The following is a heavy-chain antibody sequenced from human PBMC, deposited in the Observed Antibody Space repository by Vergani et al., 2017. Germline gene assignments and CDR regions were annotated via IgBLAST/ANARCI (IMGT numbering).Heavy chain of an antibody. V-gene: IGHV4-30-4*08. CDR2: IYHSGST. D-gene: IGHD6-13*01. J-gene: IGHJ4*02. Sequence: QVQLQESGPGLVKPSQTLSLTCTVSGDSITSGDYYWGWIRQSPGKGLEWIGYIYHSGSTYYNTSLRSRVTISVDTSKNQFSLKLNSVTAADTAVYYCARLSAAAGTLSDYWGQGTLVTVST. CDR3: ARLSAAAGTLSDY. CDR1: GDSITSGDYY.